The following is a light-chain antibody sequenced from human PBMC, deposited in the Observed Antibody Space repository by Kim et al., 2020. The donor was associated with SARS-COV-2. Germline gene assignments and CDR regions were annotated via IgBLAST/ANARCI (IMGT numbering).Light chain of an antibody. V-gene: IGLV2-23*02. J-gene: IGLJ2*01. CDR1: SSDVGSYNL. CDR3: CSYAGSSTLV. Sequence: GQSITISCTGTSSDVGSYNLVSCYQQHPGKAPKLMIYEVSKRPSGVSNRFSGSKSGNTASLTISGLQAEDEADYYCCSYAGSSTLVFGGGTKVTVL. CDR2: EVS.